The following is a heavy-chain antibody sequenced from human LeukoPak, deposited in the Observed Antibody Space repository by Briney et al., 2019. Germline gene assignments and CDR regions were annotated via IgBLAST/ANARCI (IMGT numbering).Heavy chain of an antibody. J-gene: IGHJ4*02. CDR2: INYKGGTT. D-gene: IGHD5-24*01. CDR1: GFTLSSFS. V-gene: IGHV3-64*02. CDR3: ARVGPAMAFDY. Sequence: GGSLRLSCAASGFTLSSFSMHWVRQSPGRGLEYVSAINYKGGTTYYADSVKDRFTISRDNSRNTLYLQMASLRDEDMGVYYCARVGPAMAFDYWGQGTQVTVSS.